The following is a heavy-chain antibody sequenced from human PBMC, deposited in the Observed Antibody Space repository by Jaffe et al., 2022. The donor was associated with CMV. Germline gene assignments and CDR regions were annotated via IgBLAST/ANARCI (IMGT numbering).Heavy chain of an antibody. CDR2: INHSGST. CDR1: GGSFSGYY. CDR3: ARLYSSSWYDSAFDI. D-gene: IGHD6-13*01. V-gene: IGHV4-34*01. J-gene: IGHJ3*02. Sequence: QVQLQQWGAGLLKPSETLSLTCAVYGGSFSGYYWSWIRQPPGKGLEWIGEINHSGSTNYNPSLKSRVTISVDTSKNQFSLKLSSVTAADTAVYYCARLYSSSWYDSAFDIWGQGTMVTVSS.